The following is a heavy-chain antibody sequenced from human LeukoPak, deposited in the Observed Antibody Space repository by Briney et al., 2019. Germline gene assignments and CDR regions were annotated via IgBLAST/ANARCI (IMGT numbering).Heavy chain of an antibody. J-gene: IGHJ4*02. CDR3: ATVNCGGDCYSPSYFDY. D-gene: IGHD2-21*02. CDR2: ISSSSNYI. Sequence: GGSLRLSCAASGFTFSSYSMNWVRQAPGKGLEWVSSISSSSNYIYYAISAKGRFTISRDNAKNSLYLQMNSLRAEDTAVYYCATVNCGGDCYSPSYFDYWGQGALVTVSS. V-gene: IGHV3-21*01. CDR1: GFTFSSYS.